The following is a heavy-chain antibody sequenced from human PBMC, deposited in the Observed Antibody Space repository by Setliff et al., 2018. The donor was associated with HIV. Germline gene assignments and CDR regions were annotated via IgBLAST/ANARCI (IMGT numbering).Heavy chain of an antibody. CDR1: GGSASNSRYY. D-gene: IGHD3-22*01. V-gene: IGHV4-39*07. CDR2: IHYNEKT. CDR3: ARVVPDSSGYWSLVGGYYFDY. Sequence: SETLSLTCTVSGGSASNSRYYWAWIRQPPGKGLEYIGSIHYNEKTNYNPSLKSRVTISVDTSKNQFSLKLSSVTAADTAVYYCARVVPDSSGYWSLVGGYYFDYWGQGTLVTVSS. J-gene: IGHJ4*02.